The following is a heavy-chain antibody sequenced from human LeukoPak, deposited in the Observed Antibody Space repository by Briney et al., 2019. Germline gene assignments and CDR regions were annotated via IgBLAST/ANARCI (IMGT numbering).Heavy chain of an antibody. V-gene: IGHV3-30*02. Sequence: GGSQRLSCAASGLTFRNYGMHWVRKAPGKGLGLVAIIWYDGSNKYYADSVKGRFTISRDNSKNTLYLQMSSLRAEDTAVYYCAKRGERDGLYYFDSWGQGTLVTVSS. D-gene: IGHD3-10*01. CDR3: AKRGERDGLYYFDS. J-gene: IGHJ4*02. CDR1: GLTFRNYG. CDR2: IWYDGSNK.